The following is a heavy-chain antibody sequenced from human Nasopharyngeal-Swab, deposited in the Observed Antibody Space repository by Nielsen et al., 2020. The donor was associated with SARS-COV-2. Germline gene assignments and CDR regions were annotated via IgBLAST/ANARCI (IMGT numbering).Heavy chain of an antibody. Sequence: WVRQAPGQGLEWMGGIIPIFGTANYAQKFQGRVTITADESTSTAYMGLSSLRSEDTAVYYCARGEGPLGYFDYWGQGTLVTVSS. CDR2: IIPIFGTA. J-gene: IGHJ4*02. D-gene: IGHD6-13*01. CDR3: ARGEGPLGYFDY. V-gene: IGHV1-69*01.